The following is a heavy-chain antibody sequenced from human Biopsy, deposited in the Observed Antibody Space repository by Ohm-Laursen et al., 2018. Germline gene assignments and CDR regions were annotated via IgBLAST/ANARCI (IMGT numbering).Heavy chain of an antibody. J-gene: IGHJ6*02. Sequence: TLSLTCTVSGDSVTKYYWSWIRQPPGKGLGWIGHIYYSVMTNYNPSLQSRVSISVDTSRNQVSLTLSSVTAADTAVYYCARDTRWSPYGMDVWGQGTTVTVSS. V-gene: IGHV4-59*02. CDR2: IYYSVMT. CDR3: ARDTRWSPYGMDV. CDR1: GDSVTKYY. D-gene: IGHD4-23*01.